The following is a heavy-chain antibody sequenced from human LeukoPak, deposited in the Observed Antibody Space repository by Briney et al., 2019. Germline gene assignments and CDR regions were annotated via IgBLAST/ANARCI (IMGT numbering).Heavy chain of an antibody. CDR1: GYTFIDYY. J-gene: IGHJ4*02. D-gene: IGHD2-8*01. V-gene: IGHV1-2*02. Sequence: ASVKVSCKASGYTFIDYYIHWVRQAPGQGLEWTGWIDPNSGGTKYAQKFQGRVTMTRDTSITTTYMELSSLRSDDTAVYFCARNYMYGDDFWGQGTTVTVSS. CDR2: IDPNSGGT. CDR3: ARNYMYGDDF.